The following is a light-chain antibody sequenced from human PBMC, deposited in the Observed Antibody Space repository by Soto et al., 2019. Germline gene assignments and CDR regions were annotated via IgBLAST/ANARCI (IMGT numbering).Light chain of an antibody. Sequence: EIVMTQSPATLSVSPGERATLSCRASQSVSSNLAWYQQKPGQAPSLLIYGASTRATGIPARFSGSGSGTEFTLTISSMQSEDFAVDYCQQYNNWSPWTFGQGTKVEIK. CDR1: QSVSSN. CDR2: GAS. J-gene: IGKJ1*01. V-gene: IGKV3-15*01. CDR3: QQYNNWSPWT.